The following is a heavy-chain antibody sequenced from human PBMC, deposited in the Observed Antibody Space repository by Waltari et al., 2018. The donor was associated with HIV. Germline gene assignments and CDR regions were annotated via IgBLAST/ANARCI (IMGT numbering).Heavy chain of an antibody. CDR3: TTAPGGDY. J-gene: IGHJ4*02. Sequence: VQLAESGGGLVQPGRSLKLSCAASAFPFSASAVHWARQASGKGLEWVGHIRTKPYTFATIYAESVKGRFTFSKDDSKNTAYLEMDSLKTEDTAMYYCTTAPGGDYWGQGTLVTVSS. D-gene: IGHD3-16*01. CDR2: IRTKPYTFAT. CDR1: AFPFSASA. V-gene: IGHV3-73*02.